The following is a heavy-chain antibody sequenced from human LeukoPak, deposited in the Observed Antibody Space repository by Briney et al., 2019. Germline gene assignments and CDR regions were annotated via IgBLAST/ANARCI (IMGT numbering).Heavy chain of an antibody. CDR3: ARVRDGYTLDY. Sequence: SETLSLTCTVSGGSISSSSYFWGWIRQPPGKGLEWIGYIYYSGSTNYNPSLKSRVTISVDTSKNQFSLKLSSVTAADTAVYYCARVRDGYTLDYWGQGTLVTVSS. CDR2: IYYSGST. CDR1: GGSISSSSYF. J-gene: IGHJ4*02. V-gene: IGHV4-61*05. D-gene: IGHD5-24*01.